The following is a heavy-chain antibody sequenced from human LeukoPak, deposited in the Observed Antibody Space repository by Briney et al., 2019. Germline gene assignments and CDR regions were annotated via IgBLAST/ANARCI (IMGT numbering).Heavy chain of an antibody. CDR3: ARGIMVFRVASYGMDV. V-gene: IGHV4-34*01. D-gene: IGHD3-9*01. CDR1: GGSFSGYY. J-gene: IGHJ6*02. CDR2: INHSGST. Sequence: PSETLSLTCAVHGGSFSGYYWSWIRQPPGKGLEWIGEINHSGSTDYNPSLKSRVTISVDTSKNQFSLKLSSVTAADTAVYYCARGIMVFRVASYGMDVWGQGTTVTVSS.